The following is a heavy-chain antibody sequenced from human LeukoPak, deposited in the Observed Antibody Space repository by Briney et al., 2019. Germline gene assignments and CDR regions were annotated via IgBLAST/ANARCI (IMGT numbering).Heavy chain of an antibody. CDR2: IKSKSDGGTT. D-gene: IGHD5-18*01. CDR3: TTLLDTFVVTGYYYYMDV. J-gene: IGHJ6*03. Sequence: PGGSLRLSCAASGFTFSNAWMRWVRQAPGKGLEWVGRIKSKSDGGTTDYAAPVKGRFSISRDDSKNTLYLQMNSLKTDDTAVYYCTTLLDTFVVTGYYYYMDVWGKGTTVTVSS. CDR1: GFTFSNAW. V-gene: IGHV3-15*01.